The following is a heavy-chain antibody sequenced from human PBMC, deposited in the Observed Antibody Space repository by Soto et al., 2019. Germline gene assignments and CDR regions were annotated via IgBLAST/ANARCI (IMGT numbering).Heavy chain of an antibody. D-gene: IGHD6-19*01. Sequence: SETLSLTCAVYAGSFSHYYWNWIRQSPGKGLEWIGKIKHSGSSNYNPSLRSRVSISVDMSKNQFSLRLTSVTAADTAVYYSARDGSSDWQVALDIWGQGTMVTVSS. J-gene: IGHJ3*02. CDR1: AGSFSHYY. CDR2: IKHSGSS. V-gene: IGHV4-34*01. CDR3: ARDGSSDWQVALDI.